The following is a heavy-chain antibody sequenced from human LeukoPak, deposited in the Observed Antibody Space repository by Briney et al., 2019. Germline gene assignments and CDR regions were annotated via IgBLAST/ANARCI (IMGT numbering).Heavy chain of an antibody. CDR3: ATKSGNYFNY. V-gene: IGHV3-7*03. Sequence: GGSLRLSCAASGFIVSGDFMSWVCQAPGKGLEWVANIKQDGSEKYYVDSAKGRFTISRDNAKNSLYLQINSLRAEDTAVYYCATKSGNYFNYWGQGTLVTVSS. J-gene: IGHJ4*02. CDR2: IKQDGSEK. CDR1: GFIVSGDF. D-gene: IGHD1-26*01.